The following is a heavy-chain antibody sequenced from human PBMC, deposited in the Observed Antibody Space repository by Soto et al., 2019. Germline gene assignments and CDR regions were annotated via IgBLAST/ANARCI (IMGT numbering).Heavy chain of an antibody. D-gene: IGHD4-17*01. CDR3: AKDMKWGGMTTIHYFDS. Sequence: GGSLRLSCAASGFTVDDYAMHWVRQAPGKGLEWVSGISWNSETIDYADSVKGRFTVSRDNAKSSLFLQMNSLRPDDTALYYCAKDMKWGGMTTIHYFDSWGQGTLVTVSS. CDR1: GFTVDDYA. V-gene: IGHV3-9*01. CDR2: ISWNSETI. J-gene: IGHJ4*02.